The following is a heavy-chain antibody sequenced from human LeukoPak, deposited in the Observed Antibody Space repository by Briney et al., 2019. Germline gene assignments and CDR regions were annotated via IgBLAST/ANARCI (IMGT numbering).Heavy chain of an antibody. Sequence: GGSLRLSCAASGFTFSSYAMSWVRQAPGKGPEWVSSISGRGRYIYYADSVKGRFTISRDNAKNSLFLQMNSLRAEDSAIYYFTRQLYDFWAGFYTADYYFDFWGQGTLVTVSS. CDR2: ISGRGRYI. V-gene: IGHV3-21*01. D-gene: IGHD3-3*01. CDR3: TRQLYDFWAGFYTADYYFDF. CDR1: GFTFSSYA. J-gene: IGHJ4*02.